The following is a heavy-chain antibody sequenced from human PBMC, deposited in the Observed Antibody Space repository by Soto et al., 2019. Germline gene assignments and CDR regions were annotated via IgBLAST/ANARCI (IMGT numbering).Heavy chain of an antibody. Sequence: EVQVVESGGGLVQPGGSLRLSCAASGFTVSSNYMSWVRQAPGKGLEWVSGIYSGGSTYYADSVKGRFTISRDNSKNTLYLQMNSLRAEDTAVYYCARGTYYDYVWGSYPSHGMDVWGQGTTVTVSS. CDR1: GFTVSSNY. D-gene: IGHD3-16*02. J-gene: IGHJ6*02. CDR2: IYSGGST. CDR3: ARGTYYDYVWGSYPSHGMDV. V-gene: IGHV3-66*01.